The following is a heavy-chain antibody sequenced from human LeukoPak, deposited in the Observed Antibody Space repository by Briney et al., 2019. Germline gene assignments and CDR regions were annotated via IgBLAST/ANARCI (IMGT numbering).Heavy chain of an antibody. D-gene: IGHD3-10*01. Sequence: GGSLRLSCAASGFTFSSYWMSWVRQAPGKGLEWVAKIKQDGSEKYYVDSVKGRFTISRDNAKNSQYLQMNSLRAEDTAVYYCARDSGDPEYYGSGSRHYYYGMDVWGQGTTVTVSS. CDR2: IKQDGSEK. J-gene: IGHJ6*02. V-gene: IGHV3-7*01. CDR1: GFTFSSYW. CDR3: ARDSGDPEYYGSGSRHYYYGMDV.